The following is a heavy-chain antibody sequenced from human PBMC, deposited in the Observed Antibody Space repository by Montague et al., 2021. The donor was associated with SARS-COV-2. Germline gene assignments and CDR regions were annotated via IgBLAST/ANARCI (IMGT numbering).Heavy chain of an antibody. J-gene: IGHJ6*03. Sequence: SETLSLTCAVYGGSFSRYYWSWIRQPPGKGLEWVGEISHSGNTKYNPSLQSRVSISLDTSRNQFSLKVRSVTAADTAIYYCARLGDGIVPTPILGLGPYYSFYYMDVWGKGTTVTVSS. CDR2: ISHSGNT. CDR1: GGSFSRYY. V-gene: IGHV4-34*01. D-gene: IGHD2-2*02. CDR3: ARLGDGIVPTPILGLGPYYSFYYMDV.